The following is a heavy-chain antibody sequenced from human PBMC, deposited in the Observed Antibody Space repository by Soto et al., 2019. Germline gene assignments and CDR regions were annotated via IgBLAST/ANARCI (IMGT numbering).Heavy chain of an antibody. J-gene: IGHJ4*02. V-gene: IGHV3-23*01. Sequence: EVQLLESGGGLVQPGGSLRLSCAASGFTFSSYAMSWVRQAPWKGLEWVSAISGSGGSTYYADSVKGRFTISRDNSKNTLYLQMNSLRAEDTAVYYCAKDFPYYYDSSGYNPYDYWGQGTLVTVSS. CDR1: GFTFSSYA. CDR2: ISGSGGST. D-gene: IGHD3-22*01. CDR3: AKDFPYYYDSSGYNPYDY.